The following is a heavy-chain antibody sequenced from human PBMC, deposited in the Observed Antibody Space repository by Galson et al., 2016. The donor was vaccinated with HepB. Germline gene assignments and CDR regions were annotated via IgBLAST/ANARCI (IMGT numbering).Heavy chain of an antibody. V-gene: IGHV1-18*01. J-gene: IGHJ5*02. Sequence: SVKVSCKAYGYSFSSYDISWVRQAPGQELEWVGWVSGYNGETRYAQKFQDRVTVTADTSTSTAYMELRSLRSDDTAMFYCARQYSSASKFDPWGQGTLVTVSS. D-gene: IGHD6-6*01. CDR1: GYSFSSYD. CDR2: VSGYNGET. CDR3: ARQYSSASKFDP.